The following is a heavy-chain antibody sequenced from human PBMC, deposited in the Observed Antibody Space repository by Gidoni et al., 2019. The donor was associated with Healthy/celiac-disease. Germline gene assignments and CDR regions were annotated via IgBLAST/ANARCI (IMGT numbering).Heavy chain of an antibody. CDR2: IWCDGSNK. V-gene: IGHV3-33*01. D-gene: IGHD6-19*01. Sequence: SRSGMQWVRQAPGKGLVWVAVIWCDGSNKYYADSVKGRFTISRDNSKNTLYLQMNSLRAEDTAVYYWAREGIAVSGFDYWGQGTLVTVSS. CDR1: SRSG. CDR3: AREGIAVSGFDY. J-gene: IGHJ4*02.